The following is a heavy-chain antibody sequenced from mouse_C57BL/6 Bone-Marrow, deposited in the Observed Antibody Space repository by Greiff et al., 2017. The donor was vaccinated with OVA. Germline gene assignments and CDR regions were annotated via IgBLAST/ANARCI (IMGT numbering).Heavy chain of an antibody. CDR3: ARDAGSNFPWFAY. CDR1: GFTFSDFY. CDR2: SRNKANAYTT. D-gene: IGHD2-5*01. Sequence: EVKVVESGGGLVQSGRSLRLSCATSGFTFSDFYMEWVRQAPGKGLEWIAASRNKANAYTTEYSASVKGRFIVSRDTSQSILYLQMNALRAEDTAMYYCARDAGSNFPWFAYWGQGTLVTVSA. J-gene: IGHJ3*01. V-gene: IGHV7-1*01.